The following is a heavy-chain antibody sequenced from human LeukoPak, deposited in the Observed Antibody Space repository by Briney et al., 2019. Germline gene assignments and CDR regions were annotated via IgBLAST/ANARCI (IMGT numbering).Heavy chain of an antibody. Sequence: GGSLRLSCAASGFTFSSYAMHWVRQAPGKGLEWVAVISYDGSNKYYADSVKGRFTISRDNSKNTLYLQMNSPRAEDTAVYYCARERGPYYYYYGMDVWGQGTTVTVSS. J-gene: IGHJ6*02. CDR1: GFTFSSYA. CDR3: ARERGPYYYYYGMDV. V-gene: IGHV3-30*04. CDR2: ISYDGSNK.